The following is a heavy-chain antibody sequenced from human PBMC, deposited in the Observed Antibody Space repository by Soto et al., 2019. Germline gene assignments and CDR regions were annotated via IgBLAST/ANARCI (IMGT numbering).Heavy chain of an antibody. CDR2: IFFCGTT. CDR1: GGSISSSSYY. Sequence: PSETLSLTCTVSGGSISSSSYYWCWIRQPPGKGLECVGYIFFCGTTSYNPSLKTPVTISLETSTSQFSLRLNSVTAADTAVYSCESLGESPPPSASWAHGPLDPVSP. D-gene: IGHD1-26*01. V-gene: IGHV4-61*01. J-gene: IGHJ5*01. CDR3: ESLGESPPPSAS.